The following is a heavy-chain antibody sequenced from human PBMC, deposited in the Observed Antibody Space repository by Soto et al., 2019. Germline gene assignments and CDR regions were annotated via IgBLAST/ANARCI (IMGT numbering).Heavy chain of an antibody. CDR2: INPSGGST. CDR1: GYTFTSYY. D-gene: IGHD3-9*01. J-gene: IGHJ6*02. V-gene: IGHV1-46*01. Sequence: ASVKVSCKASGYTFTSYYMHWVRQAPGQGLEWMGIINPSGGSTSYAQKFQGRVTMTRDTSTSTVYRELSSLRSEDTAVYSCARDHGYLTGYYTGYGMDVWGQGTTVTVSS. CDR3: ARDHGYLTGYYTGYGMDV.